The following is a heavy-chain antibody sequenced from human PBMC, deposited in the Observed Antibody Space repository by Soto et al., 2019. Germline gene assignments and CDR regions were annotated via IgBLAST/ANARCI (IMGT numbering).Heavy chain of an antibody. V-gene: IGHV3-73*01. CDR3: TRPGLQGDDY. Sequence: GGSLRLSCAASGFTFSGSAMHWVRQASGKGLEWVGRIRSKANSYATAYAASVKGRFTISRDDSKNTAYLQMNSLKTEDTAVYYCTRPGLQGDDYWGQGTLVTVSS. D-gene: IGHD3-10*01. J-gene: IGHJ4*02. CDR1: GFTFSGSA. CDR2: IRSKANSYAT.